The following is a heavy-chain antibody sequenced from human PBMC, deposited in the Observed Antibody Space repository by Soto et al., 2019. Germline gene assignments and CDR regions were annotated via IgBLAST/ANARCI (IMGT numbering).Heavy chain of an antibody. J-gene: IGHJ6*03. CDR2: IYYSGST. CDR1: GGSISSYY. D-gene: IGHD4-17*01. Sequence: SETLSLTCTVSGGSISSYYWSWIRQPPGKGLEWIGYIYYSGSTNYNPSLKSRVTISVDTSKNQFSLKLSSVTAADTAVYYCASSSYGDYLGLGSAYYYYMDVWGKGTTVTVSS. V-gene: IGHV4-59*01. CDR3: ASSSYGDYLGLGSAYYYYMDV.